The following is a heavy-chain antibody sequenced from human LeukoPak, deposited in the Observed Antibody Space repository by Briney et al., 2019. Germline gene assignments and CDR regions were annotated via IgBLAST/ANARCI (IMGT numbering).Heavy chain of an antibody. J-gene: IGHJ4*02. Sequence: SETLSLTCAVYGGSFSGYYWSWIRQPPGKGLEWIEEINHSGSTNYNPSLKSRVTISVDTSKNQFSLKLSSVTAADTAVYYCAGGGSQVQRGIVVVPAALAHGFDYWRQGTLVTVSS. D-gene: IGHD2-2*01. V-gene: IGHV4-34*01. CDR2: INHSGST. CDR3: AGGGSQVQRGIVVVPAALAHGFDY. CDR1: GGSFSGYY.